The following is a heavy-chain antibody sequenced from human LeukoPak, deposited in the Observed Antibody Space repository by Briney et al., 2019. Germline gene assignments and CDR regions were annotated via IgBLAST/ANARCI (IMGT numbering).Heavy chain of an antibody. CDR2: ISSSSSYI. Sequence: GGSLRLSCAASGFTFSSYSMNWVRQAPGKGLEWVSSISSSSSYIYYADSVKGRFTISRDNAKNSLYLQMNSLRAEDTAVYYCARGHYTPCGGDCQAFDYWGQGTLVTVSS. CDR1: GFTFSSYS. CDR3: ARGHYTPCGGDCQAFDY. J-gene: IGHJ4*02. V-gene: IGHV3-21*01. D-gene: IGHD2-21*02.